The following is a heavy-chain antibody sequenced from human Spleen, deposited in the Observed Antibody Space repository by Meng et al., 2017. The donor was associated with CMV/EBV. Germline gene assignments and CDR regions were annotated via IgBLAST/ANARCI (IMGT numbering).Heavy chain of an antibody. Sequence: GGSLRLSCAASGFTFSSYAMSWVRQAPGKGLECVSVIYSGGSSAFYADSVKGRFTISRDNAKNSLYLQMNSLRAEDTAVYYCARKPSYYYDSSGYYWGQGTLVTVSS. D-gene: IGHD3-22*01. V-gene: IGHV3-23*03. J-gene: IGHJ4*02. CDR1: GFTFSSYA. CDR3: ARKPSYYYDSSGYY. CDR2: IYSGGSSA.